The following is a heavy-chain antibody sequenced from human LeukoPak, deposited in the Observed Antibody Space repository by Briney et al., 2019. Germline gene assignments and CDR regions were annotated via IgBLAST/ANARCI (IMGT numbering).Heavy chain of an antibody. CDR3: ARDLIVGASWFDP. CDR1: GGSVSSGSYY. J-gene: IGHJ5*02. V-gene: IGHV4-61*01. CDR2: IYYSGST. Sequence: SETLSLTCTVSGGSVSSGSYYWSWIRQPPGEGLEWIGYIYYSGSTNYNPSLKSRVTISVDTSKNQFSLKLSSVTAADTAVYYCARDLIVGASWFDPWGQGTLVTVSS. D-gene: IGHD1-26*01.